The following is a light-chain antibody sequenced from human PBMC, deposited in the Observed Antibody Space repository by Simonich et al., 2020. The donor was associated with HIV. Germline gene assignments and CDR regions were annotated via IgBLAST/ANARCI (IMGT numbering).Light chain of an antibody. Sequence: QSALTQPASVSGSPGQSITISCTETSSDVGNYNYVSWYQQHPGKAPKLMIYDVNKRPSGISNSFAASKSGNAASQTISGLQAEDEADYYCCSYTSNSTWVFGGGTKLTVL. J-gene: IGLJ3*02. CDR3: CSYTSNSTWV. V-gene: IGLV2-14*01. CDR1: SSDVGNYNY. CDR2: DVN.